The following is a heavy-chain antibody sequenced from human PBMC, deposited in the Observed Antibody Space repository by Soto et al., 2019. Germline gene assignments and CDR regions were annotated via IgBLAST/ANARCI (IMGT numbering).Heavy chain of an antibody. V-gene: IGHV3-48*03. Sequence: EVQLVESGGGLVQPGGSLRLSCAASGFTFSSYEMNWVRQAPGKGLEWVSYISSSGSTIYYADSVKGRFTISRDNAKNSLYLQMNSLRAEDTAVYYCARDFADYGVSGLYYYGMDVWGQGTTVTVSS. J-gene: IGHJ6*02. CDR2: ISSSGSTI. CDR3: ARDFADYGVSGLYYYGMDV. D-gene: IGHD4-17*01. CDR1: GFTFSSYE.